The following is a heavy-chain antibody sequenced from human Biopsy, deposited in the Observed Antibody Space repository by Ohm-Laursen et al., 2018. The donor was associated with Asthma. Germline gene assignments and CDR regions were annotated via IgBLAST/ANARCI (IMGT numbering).Heavy chain of an antibody. CDR2: IYTDGST. CDR3: ASGRYHSDSRDLLDY. CDR1: GAAISRGGYY. D-gene: IGHD3-22*01. J-gene: IGHJ4*02. Sequence: SETLSLTCSVSGAAISRGGYYWSWIRQPPGKGLEWIGYIYTDGSTDYNPSLKSRLSMSVDTSMNQFSLKLTSVTAADTAMYYCASGRYHSDSRDLLDYWGQGTLVTVSS. V-gene: IGHV4-31*03.